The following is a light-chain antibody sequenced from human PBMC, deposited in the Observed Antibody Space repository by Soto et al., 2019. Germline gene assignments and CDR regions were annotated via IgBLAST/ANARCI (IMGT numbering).Light chain of an antibody. CDR3: QQSYSTGST. J-gene: IGKJ2*01. CDR2: AAS. V-gene: IGKV1-39*01. CDR1: QSISSY. Sequence: DIQMTQSPSSLSASVGDRVTITCRASQSISSYLNWYQQKPGKAPKLLIYAASSLQGGVPSRFSGSGSGTDFTLTISSLQPEDFATYYCQQSYSTGSTFGQGTKLEIK.